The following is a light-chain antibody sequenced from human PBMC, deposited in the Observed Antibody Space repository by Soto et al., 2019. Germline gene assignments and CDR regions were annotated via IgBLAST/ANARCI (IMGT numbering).Light chain of an antibody. J-gene: IGLJ1*01. CDR2: AVS. CDR1: SSDVGGYNY. Sequence: QSVLAQPASVSGSPGQSITISCTGTSSDVGGYNYVSWYQQHPGKAPKLMIYAVSNRPSGVSNRFSGSKSGSTASLTISGLQAEDEADYYCSAYTTSSTLYVFGTGTKVTVL. V-gene: IGLV2-14*01. CDR3: SAYTTSSTLYV.